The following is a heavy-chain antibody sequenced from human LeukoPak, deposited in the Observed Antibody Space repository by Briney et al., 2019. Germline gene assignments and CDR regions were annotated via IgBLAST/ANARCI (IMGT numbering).Heavy chain of an antibody. D-gene: IGHD3-10*01. CDR2: INHSGST. CDR3: ARVARMVRGVFDY. V-gene: IGHV4-34*01. CDR1: GFTFSDYY. J-gene: IGHJ4*02. Sequence: WGSLRLSCAASGFTFSDYYMSWIRQAPGKGLEWIGEINHSGSTNYNPSLKSRVTISVDTSKNQFSLKLSSVTAADTAVYYCARVARMVRGVFDYWGQGTLVTVSS.